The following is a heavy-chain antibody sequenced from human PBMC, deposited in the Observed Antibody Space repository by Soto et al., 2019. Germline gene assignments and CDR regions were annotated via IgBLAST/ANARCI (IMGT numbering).Heavy chain of an antibody. CDR1: VYTISAYV. CDR3: ARGGSNAFYGIDV. D-gene: IGHD3-16*01. CDR2: INGDNGNI. V-gene: IGHV1-3*01. Sequence: VNRSCTAAVYTISAYVRRCLLHAPGQRLEWMGGINGDNGNIKDSQKFQGRVTITRDTSASTVYMGLSSLRSEDMVVYYCARGGSNAFYGIDVWGQGSTVTVS. J-gene: IGHJ6*02.